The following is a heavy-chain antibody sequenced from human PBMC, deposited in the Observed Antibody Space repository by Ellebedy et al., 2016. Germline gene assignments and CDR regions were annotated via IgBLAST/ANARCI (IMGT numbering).Heavy chain of an antibody. CDR2: IRSSSTTI. CDR1: EFSFSTSS. J-gene: IGHJ3*02. Sequence: GGSLRLSXAASEFSFSTSSMNWVRQAPGKGLEWVSSIRSSSTTIYYADSVKGRFTISRDNAGKSLYLQMNSLRPEDTALYYCAKAGDTNGYSNDAFDIWGQGTMVTVSS. V-gene: IGHV3-21*01. CDR3: AKAGDTNGYSNDAFDI. D-gene: IGHD3-22*01.